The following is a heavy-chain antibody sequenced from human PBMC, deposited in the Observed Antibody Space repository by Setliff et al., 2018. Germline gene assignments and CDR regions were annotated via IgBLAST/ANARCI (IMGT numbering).Heavy chain of an antibody. J-gene: IGHJ4*02. Sequence: TLSLTCIVSADSMNNNFWTWIRRPPGKGLEWIGYIYPDGTTNYNPSLKSRMTISLDMSKNQFSLTLRSVTAADTAMYYCARGINSVSWTPKYWGRGTLVTAPQ. CDR1: ADSMNNNF. D-gene: IGHD6-13*01. CDR3: ARGINSVSWTPKY. CDR2: IYPDGTT. V-gene: IGHV4-4*08.